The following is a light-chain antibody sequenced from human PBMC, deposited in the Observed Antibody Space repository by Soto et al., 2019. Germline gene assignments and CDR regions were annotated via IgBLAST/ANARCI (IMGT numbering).Light chain of an antibody. CDR1: QIVSIN. CDR2: GAS. Sequence: EIVMTQSPATLSVSPGERATLSCRASQIVSINLAWYQQKPGQAPRLLIYGASTRATGIPARFSGSGSGTEFTLTISSLQSEDFAVYYCQQYNNWPPPLTFGGGTKVEIK. J-gene: IGKJ4*01. CDR3: QQYNNWPPPLT. V-gene: IGKV3-15*01.